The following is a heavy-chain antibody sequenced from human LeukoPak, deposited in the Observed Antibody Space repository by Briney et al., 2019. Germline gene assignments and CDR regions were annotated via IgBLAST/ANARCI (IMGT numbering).Heavy chain of an antibody. V-gene: IGHV3-11*01. CDR1: GFTFSDYY. Sequence: PGGSLRLSCAASGFTFSDYYMSWIRQAPGKGLEWVSYIGSSGATIYYADSVKGRFTISRDNAKNSLYLQMNGLRAEDTAVYYCARPQMSSSSAAALGYWGRGTLVTVSS. CDR3: ARPQMSSSSAAALGY. CDR2: IGSSGATI. J-gene: IGHJ4*02. D-gene: IGHD6-6*01.